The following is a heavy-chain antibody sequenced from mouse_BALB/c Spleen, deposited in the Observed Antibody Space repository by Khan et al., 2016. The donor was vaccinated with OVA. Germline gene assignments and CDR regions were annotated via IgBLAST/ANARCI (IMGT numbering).Heavy chain of an antibody. V-gene: IGHV2-9*02. D-gene: IGHD1-1*01. CDR1: FFSFPPPF. CDR2: ISAGGST. CDR3: ARPYYGSAWFAY. J-gene: IGHJ3*01. Sequence: PFLFSPSPPLSLSFPVSFFSFPPPFFAPSVPPQGPAIDCMGPISAGGSTNTNSTLMSQLSIIKDNSKSQVFLQMNSLQTDDTAIYYCARPYYGSAWFAYWGQGTLVTVSA.